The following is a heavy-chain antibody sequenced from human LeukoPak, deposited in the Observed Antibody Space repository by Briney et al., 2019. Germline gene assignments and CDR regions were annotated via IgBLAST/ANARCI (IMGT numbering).Heavy chain of an antibody. J-gene: IGHJ4*02. Sequence: SETLSLTCTVSGGSISSYCWSWIRQPPGKGLEWIGYISDSGRTSYNPSLQSRVTILIDTSKNLISLKLSSVTAADTSVYYCAREGQYSSSWYIDYWGQGTLVTVSS. D-gene: IGHD6-13*01. V-gene: IGHV4-59*01. CDR1: GGSISSYC. CDR3: AREGQYSSSWYIDY. CDR2: ISDSGRT.